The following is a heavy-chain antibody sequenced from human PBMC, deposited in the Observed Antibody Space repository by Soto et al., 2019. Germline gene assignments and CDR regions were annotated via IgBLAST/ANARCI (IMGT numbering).Heavy chain of an antibody. CDR2: ISYDGSNK. CDR3: ARAGPDGDYVGRAFDI. J-gene: IGHJ3*02. CDR1: GFTFSSYA. Sequence: GGSLRLSCAASGFTFSSYAMHWVRQAPGKGLEWVAVISYDGSNKYYADSVKGRFTISRDNSKNTLYLQMNSLRAEDTAVYYCARAGPDGDYVGRAFDIWGQGTMVTVSS. D-gene: IGHD4-17*01. V-gene: IGHV3-30-3*01.